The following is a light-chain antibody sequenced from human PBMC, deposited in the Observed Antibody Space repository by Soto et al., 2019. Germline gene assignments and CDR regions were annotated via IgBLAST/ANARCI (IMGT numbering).Light chain of an antibody. J-gene: IGLJ2*01. CDR1: SSDVGGYNY. CDR3: AAWDDSLSAYVI. V-gene: IGLV2-8*01. CDR2: EVN. Sequence: QSVLTQPPSASGSPGQSVAISCTGTSSDVGGYNYVSWYQQHPGKAPKLMIYEVNKRPSGVPDRFSGSKSGNTASLTVSGLQAEDEADYYCAAWDDSLSAYVIFGGGTKLTVL.